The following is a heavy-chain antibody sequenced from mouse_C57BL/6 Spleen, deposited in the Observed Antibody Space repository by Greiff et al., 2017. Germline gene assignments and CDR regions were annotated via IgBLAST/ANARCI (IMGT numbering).Heavy chain of an antibody. V-gene: IGHV5-17*01. CDR1: GFTFSDYG. CDR3: ARVGYYYAMDY. Sequence: EVMLVESGGGLVKPGGSLKLSCAASGFTFSDYGMHWVRQAPEKGLEWVAYISSGSSTIYYADTVKGRFTISRDNAKNTLFLQMTSLRSEDTAMYYCARVGYYYAMDYWGQGTSVTVSS. CDR2: ISSGSSTI. J-gene: IGHJ4*01.